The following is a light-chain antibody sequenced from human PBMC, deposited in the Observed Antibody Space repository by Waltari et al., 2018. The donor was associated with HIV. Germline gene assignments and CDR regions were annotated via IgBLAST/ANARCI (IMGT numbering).Light chain of an antibody. Sequence: QSALTQPPSASGSPGQSVTISCTGTNSDLGGYNYVSWSQQHPGKAPKLVISEVPKRPSGVPDRFSGSKSGTTASLTVSGLQAEDEADYYCSSYADRNGFYVVFGGGTRLTVL. CDR3: SSYADRNGFYVV. V-gene: IGLV2-8*01. CDR1: NSDLGGYNY. CDR2: EVP. J-gene: IGLJ2*01.